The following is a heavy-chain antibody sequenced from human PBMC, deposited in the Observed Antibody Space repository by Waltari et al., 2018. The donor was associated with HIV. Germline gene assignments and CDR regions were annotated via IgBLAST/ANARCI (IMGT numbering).Heavy chain of an antibody. Sequence: QVQLVEPGGGVVQPGRSLRLSCAASGFTFSSYAMHWVRQAPGKGLEWVAVISYDGSNKYYADSVKGRFTISRDNAKNTLYLQMNSLRAEDTAVYYCARPKYSYGYHFDYWGQGTLVTVSS. V-gene: IGHV3-30*04. D-gene: IGHD5-18*01. J-gene: IGHJ4*02. CDR1: GFTFSSYA. CDR2: ISYDGSNK. CDR3: ARPKYSYGYHFDY.